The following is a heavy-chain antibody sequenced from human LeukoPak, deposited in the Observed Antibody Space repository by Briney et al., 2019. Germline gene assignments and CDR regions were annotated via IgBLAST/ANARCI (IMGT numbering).Heavy chain of an antibody. CDR1: SYRFTNFH. D-gene: IGHD5-24*01. V-gene: IGHV1-46*01. CDR2: VAATGEGT. J-gene: IGHJ4*01. Sequence: ASVKVSCKASSYRFTNFHIHWVRQAPGQGLEWMGGVAATGEGTMYAQKFQGRLTVTRDTSTNTVYMDLYNLRSEDTAVYFCATILIGYNHFDYWGQGTQVIVS. CDR3: ATILIGYNHFDY.